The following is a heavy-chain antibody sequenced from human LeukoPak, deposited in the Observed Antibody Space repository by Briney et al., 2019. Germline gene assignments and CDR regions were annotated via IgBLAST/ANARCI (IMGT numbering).Heavy chain of an antibody. V-gene: IGHV3-33*01. Sequence: GGSLRLSCAASGFPLSSYGMHWVRQAPGKGLEWVAFVWIDGSNNYYAYSVKGRFTISSDNYKYALYPQMNSMRAEDAAVYYCARGTYRGCPQLTACWGQGTLVTVSS. CDR3: ARGTYRGCPQLTAC. CDR1: GFPLSSYG. CDR2: VWIDGSNN. D-gene: IGHD4-11*01. J-gene: IGHJ4*02.